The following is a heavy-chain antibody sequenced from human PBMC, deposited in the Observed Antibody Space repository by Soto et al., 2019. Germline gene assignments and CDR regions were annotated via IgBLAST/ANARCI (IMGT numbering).Heavy chain of an antibody. D-gene: IGHD6-19*01. CDR3: AKEDTSSGSLDY. V-gene: IGHV3-23*01. CDR1: GFPFGENA. CDR2: ISDSGATT. J-gene: IGHJ4*02. Sequence: GGSLRLSCAASGFPFGENAMSWVRQAPGKGLEWVSGISDSGATTYYADSVRGRFTISRDNSKNTLYLQMKSLRAEGSASYYCAKEDTSSGSLDYWGQGALVTVSS.